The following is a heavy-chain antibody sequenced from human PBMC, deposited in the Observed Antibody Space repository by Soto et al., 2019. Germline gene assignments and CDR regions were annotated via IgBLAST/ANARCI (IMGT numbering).Heavy chain of an antibody. D-gene: IGHD3-22*01. V-gene: IGHV4-30-4*01. CDR1: GGSISSGDYY. J-gene: IGHJ4*02. CDR3: ARLTYYYDSSGPVR. Sequence: TSETLSLTCTVSGGSISSGDYYWSWIRQPPGKGLEWIGYIYYSGSTYYNPSLKSRVTISVDTSKNQFSLKLSSVTAADTAVYYCARLTYYYDSSGPVRWGQGTLVTVSS. CDR2: IYYSGST.